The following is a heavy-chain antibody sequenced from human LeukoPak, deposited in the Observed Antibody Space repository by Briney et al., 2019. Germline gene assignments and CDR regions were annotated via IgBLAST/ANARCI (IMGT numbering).Heavy chain of an antibody. CDR3: ARDSYGSGSYYPNWFDP. V-gene: IGHV4-4*07. CDR1: GGSISSYY. D-gene: IGHD3-10*01. J-gene: IGHJ5*02. Sequence: SETLSLTCTVSGGSISSYYWSWIRQPAGKGLEWSGRIYTSGSTNYNPSLKSRVTMSVDTSENQFSLKLSSVTAADTAVYYCARDSYGSGSYYPNWFDPWGQGTLVTVSS. CDR2: IYTSGST.